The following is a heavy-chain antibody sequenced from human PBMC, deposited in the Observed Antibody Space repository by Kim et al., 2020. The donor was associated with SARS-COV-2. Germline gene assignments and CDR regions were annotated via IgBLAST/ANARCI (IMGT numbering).Heavy chain of an antibody. CDR1: GFTFGSAH. Sequence: GGSLRLSCAGSGFTFGSAHMHWVRQAPGKGLEWVAVISADVSIKGYADSVRGRFSGSRDNSQNTLFLQIDSLRPEDTAVYYCAREGHSSGRAGNFDNWGQGTLVTVSS. J-gene: IGHJ4*02. CDR3: AREGHSSGRAGNFDN. V-gene: IGHV3-30*03. CDR2: ISADVSIK. D-gene: IGHD6-19*01.